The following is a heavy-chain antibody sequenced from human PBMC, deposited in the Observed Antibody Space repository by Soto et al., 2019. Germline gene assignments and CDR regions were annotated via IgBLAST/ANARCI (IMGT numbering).Heavy chain of an antibody. CDR1: GFTFGDYA. Sequence: GGSLRLSCTASGFTFGDYAMSWFRQAPGPGLEWVGFIRSKDYGGTTEYASTVKGRSTISRDDSKSIAHLPLNSLKTEDPALYYRTSPRGGYGLPEAAFAIWGPGTMVTVSS. D-gene: IGHD4-17*01. CDR2: IRSKDYGGTT. CDR3: TSPRGGYGLPEAAFAI. J-gene: IGHJ3*02. V-gene: IGHV3-49*03.